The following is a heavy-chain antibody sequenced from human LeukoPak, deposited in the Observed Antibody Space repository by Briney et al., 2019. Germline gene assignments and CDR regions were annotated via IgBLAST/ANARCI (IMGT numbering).Heavy chain of an antibody. CDR1: GFTFSSYG. CDR2: ISYDGSNK. J-gene: IGHJ4*02. V-gene: IGHV3-30*18. D-gene: IGHD6-13*01. Sequence: GRSLRLSCAASGFTFSSYGMHWVRQAPGKGLEWVAVISYDGSNKYYADSVKGRFTISRDNSKNTLYLQMNSLRAEDTALYYCAKGGSSSWYGKSFDYWGQGTLVTVSS. CDR3: AKGGSSSWYGKSFDY.